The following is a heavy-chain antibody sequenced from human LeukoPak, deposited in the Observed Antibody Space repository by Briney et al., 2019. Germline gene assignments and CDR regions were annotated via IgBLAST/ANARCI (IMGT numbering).Heavy chain of an antibody. Sequence: GGSLRLSCAASGFTFHNYAMHWVRQAPGKGLEWVSFSSGDGITSYFADSVKGRFTISRDNSKNSLHLQMNSLTTEDTAFYYCARDHVYGGADYWGQGTLVTVSS. CDR3: ARDHVYGGADY. D-gene: IGHD5/OR15-5a*01. CDR1: GFTFHNYA. CDR2: SSGDGITS. J-gene: IGHJ4*02. V-gene: IGHV3-43*02.